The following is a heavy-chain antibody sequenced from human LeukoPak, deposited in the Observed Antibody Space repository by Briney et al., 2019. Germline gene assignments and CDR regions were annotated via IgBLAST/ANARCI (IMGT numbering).Heavy chain of an antibody. V-gene: IGHV5-51*01. D-gene: IGHD6-6*01. J-gene: IGHJ3*02. Sequence: RGESLKISCKATRYAFTNYWIGWVRQMPGKGLEWVGIIYPGDSDTRYSPSFQGQVTISADKSITTAYLQWSNLKSSDTAIYYCARLNEGSSSAFDIRGHGTMVTVSS. CDR3: ARLNEGSSSAFDI. CDR2: IYPGDSDT. CDR1: RYAFTNYW.